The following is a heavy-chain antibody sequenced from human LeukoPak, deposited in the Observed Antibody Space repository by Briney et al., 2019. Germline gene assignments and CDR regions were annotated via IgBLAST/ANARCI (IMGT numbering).Heavy chain of an antibody. CDR1: GYTFTSYY. CDR2: INPSGGST. J-gene: IGHJ6*03. D-gene: IGHD4-11*01. CDR3: TRGAYYSKDAMDV. V-gene: IGHV1-46*01. Sequence: ASVKVSCKASGYTFTSYYIYWVRQAPGQGLEWMGIINPSGGSTSYAQKFQDRVTMTRDTSTSTVYMELISLRSEDTAVYYCTRGAYYSKDAMDVWGKGTTVTVSS.